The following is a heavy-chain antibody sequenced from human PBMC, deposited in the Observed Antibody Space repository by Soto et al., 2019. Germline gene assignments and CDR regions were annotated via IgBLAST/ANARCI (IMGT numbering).Heavy chain of an antibody. J-gene: IGHJ6*02. Sequence: GESLKISCKGSGYSFTSYWIGWVRQMPGKGLEWMGIIYPGDSDTRYSPSFQGQVTISADKSISTAYLQWSSLKASDTAMYYCARHGWLVKADYYYYYGMDVWGQGTTVTVSS. CDR2: IYPGDSDT. CDR1: GYSFTSYW. CDR3: ARHGWLVKADYYYYYGMDV. V-gene: IGHV5-51*01. D-gene: IGHD6-19*01.